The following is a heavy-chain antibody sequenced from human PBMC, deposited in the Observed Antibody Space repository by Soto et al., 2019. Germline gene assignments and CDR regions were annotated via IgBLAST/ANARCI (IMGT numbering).Heavy chain of an antibody. J-gene: IGHJ4*02. Sequence: GGSLRLSCAAAGVMFSNHGMHWVRQAPGKGLEWVAVIWSDGNNRYYADSVKGRFTISRDNSKNTLYLQMNSLRAEDTAVYYCVRGDNWNDEASDYWGQGTLVTVSS. CDR2: IWSDGNNR. V-gene: IGHV3-33*01. CDR1: GVMFSNHG. D-gene: IGHD1-1*01. CDR3: VRGDNWNDEASDY.